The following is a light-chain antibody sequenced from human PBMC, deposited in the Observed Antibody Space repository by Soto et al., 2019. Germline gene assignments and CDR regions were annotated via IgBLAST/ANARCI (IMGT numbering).Light chain of an antibody. J-gene: IGKJ2*01. CDR2: AAS. V-gene: IGKV1-39*01. Sequence: DIQMTQSPSSLSASVGDRVTITCRASQSISSYLNWYQQKPGKAPKLLIYAASSLQSGVPSRFSGSGSWTDFTLTISSLQPEDFATYDCQQSYSTPPPIGQYTKREIK. CDR1: QSISSY. CDR3: QQSYSTPPP.